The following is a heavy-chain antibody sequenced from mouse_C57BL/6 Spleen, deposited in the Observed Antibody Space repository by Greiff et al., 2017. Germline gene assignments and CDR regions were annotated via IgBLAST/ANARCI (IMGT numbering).Heavy chain of an antibody. CDR2: INPGSGGT. V-gene: IGHV1-54*01. CDR1: GYAFTNYL. J-gene: IGHJ3*01. CDR3: ARSPIYYDYDGFAY. Sequence: QVHVKQSGAELVRPGTSVKVSCKASGYAFTNYLIEWVKQRPGQGLEWIGVINPGSGGTKYNEKFKGKATRTADKSSSTAYMQLSSLPSEDSAVYFCARSPIYYDYDGFAYWGQGTLGTGSA. D-gene: IGHD2-4*01.